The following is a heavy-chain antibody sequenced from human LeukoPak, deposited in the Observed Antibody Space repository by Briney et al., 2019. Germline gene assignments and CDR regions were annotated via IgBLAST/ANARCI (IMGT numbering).Heavy chain of an antibody. CDR2: INHSGST. CDR1: GGSFSGYY. CDR3: ARRYVAGPCFNY. Sequence: PSETLSLTCAVYGGSFSGYYWSWIRQPPGKGLEWIGEINHSGSTNYNPSLKSRVTISVDTSKNQFSLKLSSVTAADTAVYYCARRYVAGPCFNYWGQGTLVTVSS. D-gene: IGHD3-10*02. V-gene: IGHV4-34*01. J-gene: IGHJ4*02.